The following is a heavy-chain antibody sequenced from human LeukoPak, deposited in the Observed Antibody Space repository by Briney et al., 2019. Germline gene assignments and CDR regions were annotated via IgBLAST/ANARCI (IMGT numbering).Heavy chain of an antibody. CDR3: AKDPSDFLVDC. V-gene: IGHV3-23*01. J-gene: IGHJ4*02. Sequence: GGSLRLSCAASGFTFYTYAMNSVRQAPGKGLQWVAAISGSGGTTYYADSVKGRFTISRDNSKNTVYLQLSSLRAEDTAVYYCAKDPSDFLVDCWGQGTLVTVSS. CDR1: GFTFYTYA. D-gene: IGHD2-21*02. CDR2: ISGSGGTT.